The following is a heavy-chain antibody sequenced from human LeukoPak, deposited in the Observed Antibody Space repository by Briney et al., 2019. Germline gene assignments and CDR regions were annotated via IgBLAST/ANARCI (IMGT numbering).Heavy chain of an antibody. D-gene: IGHD3-9*01. J-gene: IGHJ4*02. Sequence: ASVKVSCKASGYTFTSYGISWVRQAPGHGLEWMGWISAFNGITNYAPTLQGRVTMTTDTSTSTAYLELRSLRSDDTAEYYCARVLRGAYYDILPGRADYWGEGTLVTVSS. CDR1: GYTFTSYG. V-gene: IGHV1-18*01. CDR3: ARVLRGAYYDILPGRADY. CDR2: ISAFNGIT.